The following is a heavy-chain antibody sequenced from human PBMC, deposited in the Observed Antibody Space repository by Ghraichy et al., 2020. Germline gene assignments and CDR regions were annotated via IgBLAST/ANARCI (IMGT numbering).Heavy chain of an antibody. D-gene: IGHD2-2*01. CDR2: IYHSGST. CDR3: SRMLPAAKGYFDL. J-gene: IGHJ2*01. Sequence: SETLSLTCAVSGGSISSGGYSWSWIRQPPGKGLEWIGYIYHSGSTYYNPSLKSRATISVDRSKNQFSQKLSSVTAADTAVYYCSRMLPAAKGYFDLWGRGTLVTVSS. CDR1: GGSISSGGYS. V-gene: IGHV4-30-2*01.